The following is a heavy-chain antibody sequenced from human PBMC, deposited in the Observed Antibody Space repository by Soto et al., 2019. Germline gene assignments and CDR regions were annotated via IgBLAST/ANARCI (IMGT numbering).Heavy chain of an antibody. V-gene: IGHV3-23*01. CDR2: ITGTGDST. Sequence: GGSLRLSCAASGFPFSSYALSWVRTAPGKGLQWVSVITGTGDSTYYADSVKGRFTISRDNSENTVYLQMNSLRADDTAVYYCARTLIYTSGWYDYWGQGTLVTVSS. J-gene: IGHJ4*02. D-gene: IGHD6-19*01. CDR1: GFPFSSYA. CDR3: ARTLIYTSGWYDY.